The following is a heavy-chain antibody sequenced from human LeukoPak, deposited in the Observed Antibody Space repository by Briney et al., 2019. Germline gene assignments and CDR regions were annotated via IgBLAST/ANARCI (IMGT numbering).Heavy chain of an antibody. CDR1: GYTFTGYY. CDR2: INPNSGGT. CDR3: ARAGIYYGSGSYRYYYYYMDV. D-gene: IGHD3-10*01. V-gene: IGHV1-2*02. J-gene: IGHJ6*03. Sequence: GASVKVSCKASGYTFTGYYMHWVRQAPGQGLEWMGWINPNSGGTNYAQKFQGRVTMTRDTSISTAYMELSRLRSDDTAVYYCARAGIYYGSGSYRYYYYYMDVWGKGTTVTISS.